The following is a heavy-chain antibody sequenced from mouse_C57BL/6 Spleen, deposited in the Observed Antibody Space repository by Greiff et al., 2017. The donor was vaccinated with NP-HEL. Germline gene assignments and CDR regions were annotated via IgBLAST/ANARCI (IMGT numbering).Heavy chain of an antibody. CDR1: GYTFTSYW. CDR3: ARGGSSRAMDY. Sequence: QVQLKESGAELVKPGASVKMSCKASGYTFTSYWITWVKQRPGQGLEWIGDIYPGSGSTNYNEKFKSKATLTVDTSSSTAYMQLSSLTSEDSAVYYCARGGSSRAMDYWGQGTSVTVSS. CDR2: IYPGSGST. V-gene: IGHV1-55*01. J-gene: IGHJ4*01.